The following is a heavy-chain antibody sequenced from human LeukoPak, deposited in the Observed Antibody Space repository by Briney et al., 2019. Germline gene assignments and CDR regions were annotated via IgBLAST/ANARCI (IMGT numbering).Heavy chain of an antibody. CDR2: ISYDGSNK. CDR3: ARAAVAGPYYYYGMDV. V-gene: IGHV3-30-3*01. CDR1: GFTFSSYA. Sequence: GGSLRLSCAASGFTFSSYAMHWVRQAPGKGLEWVAVISYDGSNKYYADSVKGRFTISRDNSKNTLYLQMNSLRAEDTAVYYCARAAVAGPYYYYGMDVWGQGTTVTVSS. D-gene: IGHD6-19*01. J-gene: IGHJ6*02.